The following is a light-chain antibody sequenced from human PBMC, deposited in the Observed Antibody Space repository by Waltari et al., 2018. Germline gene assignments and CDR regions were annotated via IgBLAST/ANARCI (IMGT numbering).Light chain of an antibody. Sequence: DIVMTQTPLSLPVTPGEPASISCRSSQSLLHSNGNTYLYWYLQKPGQPPRLLIYRVSNRFAGVPDRVSGSGSGTDFTLKISRVEGEDVGIYYCIQALQNPFTFGPGTKLDIK. J-gene: IGKJ3*01. CDR1: QSLLHSNGNTY. V-gene: IGKV2-29*02. CDR2: RVS. CDR3: IQALQNPFT.